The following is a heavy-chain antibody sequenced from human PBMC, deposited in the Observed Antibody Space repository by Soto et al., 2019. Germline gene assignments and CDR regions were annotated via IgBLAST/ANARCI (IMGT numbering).Heavy chain of an antibody. CDR2: IWYDGSNK. J-gene: IGHJ6*02. D-gene: IGHD3-10*01. V-gene: IGHV3-33*01. CDR1: GFTFSSYG. Sequence: QVQLVESGGGVVQPGRSLRLSCAASGFTFSSYGMHWVRQAPGKGLEWVAVIWYDGSNKYYADSVKGRFTISRDNSKNTLYLQMKSLRAEDTAVYYCASGDRVGMDVWGQGTTVTVSS. CDR3: ASGDRVGMDV.